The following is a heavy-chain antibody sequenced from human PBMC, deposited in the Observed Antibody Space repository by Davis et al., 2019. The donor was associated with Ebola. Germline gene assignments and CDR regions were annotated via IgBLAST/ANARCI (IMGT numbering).Heavy chain of an antibody. CDR1: GCTFTSYY. D-gene: IGHD3-3*01. Sequence: AASVKVSCKASGCTFTSYYMHWVRQAPGQGLEWMGIINPSGGSTSYAQKFQGRVTMTTDTSTNTAYMELRSLRSDDTAVYYCARDRSLLRFLEWLSRDTAFDIWGQGTMVTVSS. CDR2: INPSGGST. V-gene: IGHV1-46*01. J-gene: IGHJ3*02. CDR3: ARDRSLLRFLEWLSRDTAFDI.